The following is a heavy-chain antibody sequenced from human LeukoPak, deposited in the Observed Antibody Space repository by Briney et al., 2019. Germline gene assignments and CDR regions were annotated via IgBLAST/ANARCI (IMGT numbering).Heavy chain of an antibody. Sequence: SETLSLTCTVSGGSISSGGYYWSWIRQPPGKGLEWIGYIYYSGSTYYNPSLKSRVTISVDTSKNQFSLKLSSVTAADTAVYYCARVPGSYYNDVYYFDYWGQGTLVTVSS. V-gene: IGHV4-30-4*08. D-gene: IGHD3-10*01. CDR1: GGSISSGGYY. CDR2: IYYSGST. CDR3: ARVPGSYYNDVYYFDY. J-gene: IGHJ4*02.